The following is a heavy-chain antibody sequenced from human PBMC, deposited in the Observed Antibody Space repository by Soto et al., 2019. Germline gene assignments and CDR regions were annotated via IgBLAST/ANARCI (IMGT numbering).Heavy chain of an antibody. CDR3: ARSSSRRKGNSYGNFDY. D-gene: IGHD5-18*01. CDR2: ISYDGSNK. Sequence: QVQLVESGGGVVQPGRSLRISCAASGFTFSSYAMHWVRQAPGKGLEWVAVISYDGSNKYYAESVKGRFTISRQHSKNMLNLQMNTLYLQMNSLRADDTAVYYCARSSSRRKGNSYGNFDYWGRGTLVTVSS. CDR1: GFTFSSYA. J-gene: IGHJ4*02. V-gene: IGHV3-30-3*01.